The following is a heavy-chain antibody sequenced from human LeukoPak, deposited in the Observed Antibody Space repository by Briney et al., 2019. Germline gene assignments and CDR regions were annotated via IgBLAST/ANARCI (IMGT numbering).Heavy chain of an antibody. J-gene: IGHJ4*02. V-gene: IGHV4-59*01. CDR1: GGSISSYY. Sequence: SETLSLTCTVSGGSISSYYWSWIRQPPGKGLEWIGYIYYSGSTNYNPSLKSRVTMSVDTSKNQFSLKLSSVTAGESAVYYCARAPITAGGTGYDYWGQGTLVTVSS. CDR2: IYYSGST. CDR3: ARAPITAGGTGYDY. D-gene: IGHD6-13*01.